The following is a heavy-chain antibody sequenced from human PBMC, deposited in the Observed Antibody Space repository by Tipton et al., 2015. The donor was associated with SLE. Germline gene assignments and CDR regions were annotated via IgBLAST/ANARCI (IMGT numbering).Heavy chain of an antibody. CDR1: RYSISSGYY. CDR2: FYHSANT. J-gene: IGHJ4*02. CDR3: ARGPYGAAASYDY. Sequence: TLSLTCIVSRYSISSGYYWGWMRQAPGKELEWIGSFYHSANTYYNPSLTSRVTISADTSKDQFSLRLKSVSAADTAVYYCARGPYGAAASYDYWGQGALATVSS. D-gene: IGHD6-13*01. V-gene: IGHV4-38-2*02.